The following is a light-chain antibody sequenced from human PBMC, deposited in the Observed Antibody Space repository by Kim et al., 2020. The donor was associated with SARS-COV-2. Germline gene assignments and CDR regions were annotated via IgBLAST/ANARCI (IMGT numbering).Light chain of an antibody. J-gene: IGLJ2*01. CDR3: NSRDSSNNHLV. CDR2: GKN. CDR1: SLRNYY. Sequence: SSELTQDPTMSVALGQTVRITCQGDSLRNYYASWYQQKPGQAPVLVIYGKNDRPSGIPDRFSGSRTENTASLTITGAQAEDEADYYCNSRDSSNNHLVFGGGTQLTVL. V-gene: IGLV3-19*01.